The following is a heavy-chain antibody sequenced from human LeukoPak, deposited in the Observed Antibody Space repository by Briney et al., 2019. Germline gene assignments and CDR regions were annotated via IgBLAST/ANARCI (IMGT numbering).Heavy chain of an antibody. D-gene: IGHD4-17*01. CDR2: ISGSGGSP. CDR3: ARDERGGTVTLNFDY. V-gene: IGHV3-23*01. J-gene: IGHJ4*02. Sequence: NPGGSLRLSCAASGFTFGNYAMTWVRQAPGEGLEWVSSISGSGGSPIYADSVKGRFTISRDNAKNSLYLQMNSLRVEDTAVYYCARDERGGTVTLNFDYWGQGTLVTVSS. CDR1: GFTFGNYA.